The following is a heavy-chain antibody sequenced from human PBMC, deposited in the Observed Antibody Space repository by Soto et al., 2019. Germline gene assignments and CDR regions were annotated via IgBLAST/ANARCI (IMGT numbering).Heavy chain of an antibody. CDR1: GGIFSSYD. V-gene: IGHV1-69*01. CDR2: IIPIFGTA. CDR3: ARTGILPDPYGMDV. Sequence: QVQLVQSGSEVKKPGSAVKVSCKASGGIFSSYDISWVRQAPGQGLEWMGGIIPIFGTAKYAQKFQGRVRITADESASTAYMEVRSLRFEDTAVYYCARTGILPDPYGMDVWGQGTTVTVSS. D-gene: IGHD2-15*01. J-gene: IGHJ6*02.